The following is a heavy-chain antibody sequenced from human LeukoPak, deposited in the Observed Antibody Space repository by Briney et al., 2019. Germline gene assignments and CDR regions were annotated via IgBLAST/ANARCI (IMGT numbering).Heavy chain of an antibody. CDR2: INPNTGDT. CDR3: ARSRRVGNGEYPDY. CDR1: GYTSTGYY. V-gene: IGHV1-2*02. Sequence: ASVKVSCKASGYTSTGYYMHWVRQTPGQGVEWMGWINPNTGDTNYVRKFQGRVTMTRETSINTAYMELRSLRSHDTAVYYCARSRRVGNGEYPDYWGQGTLVTVSS. D-gene: IGHD3-10*01. J-gene: IGHJ4*02.